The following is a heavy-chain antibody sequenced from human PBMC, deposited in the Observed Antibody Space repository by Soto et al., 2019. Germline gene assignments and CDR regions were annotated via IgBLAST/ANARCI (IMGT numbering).Heavy chain of an antibody. D-gene: IGHD3-3*01. CDR1: GFTFSSYG. V-gene: IGHV3-33*01. CDR2: IWYDGSNK. J-gene: IGHJ6*02. Sequence: GGSLRLSCAASGFTFSSYGMHWVRQAPGKGLEWVAVIWYDGSNKYYADSVKGRFTISRDNSKNTLYLQMNSLRAEDTAVYYCARGGNPPYYDFWSGPLYHYYYGMDVWGQGTTLTVSS. CDR3: ARGGNPPYYDFWSGPLYHYYYGMDV.